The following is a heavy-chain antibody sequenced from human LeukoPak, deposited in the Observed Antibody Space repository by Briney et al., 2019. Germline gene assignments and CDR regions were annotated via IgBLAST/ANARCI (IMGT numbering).Heavy chain of an antibody. D-gene: IGHD6-19*01. J-gene: IGHJ4*02. Sequence: AGGSLRLSCAASGFTFNNYAMYWIRQAPGKGLEWVAVISYDGSEEYYADSVKGRFTISRDNSKNTLHLQMNSLRAEDTAVYYCAKDRSRGVAGSYFDYWGQGTLVTVSS. CDR2: ISYDGSEE. CDR3: AKDRSRGVAGSYFDY. V-gene: IGHV3-30-3*01. CDR1: GFTFNNYA.